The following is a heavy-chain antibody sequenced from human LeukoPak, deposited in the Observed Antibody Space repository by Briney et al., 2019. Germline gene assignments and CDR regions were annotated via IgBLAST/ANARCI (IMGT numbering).Heavy chain of an antibody. CDR3: AREFRTYYDFWSGYYIFDY. CDR1: GYTFTSYG. J-gene: IGHJ4*02. CDR2: ISAYNSNT. V-gene: IGHV1-18*04. Sequence: ASVKVSCKASGYTFTSYGISWVRQAPGQGLEWMGWISAYNSNTNYAQKLQGRVTMTTDTSTSTAYMELRSLRSDDTAVYYCAREFRTYYDFWSGYYIFDYWGQGTLVTVSS. D-gene: IGHD3-3*01.